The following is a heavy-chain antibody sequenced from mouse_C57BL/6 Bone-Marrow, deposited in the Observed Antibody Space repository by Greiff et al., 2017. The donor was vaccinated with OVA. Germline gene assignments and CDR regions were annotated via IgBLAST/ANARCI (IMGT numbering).Heavy chain of an antibody. CDR2: IDPSDSYT. D-gene: IGHD1-1*01. J-gene: IGHJ4*01. V-gene: IGHV1-69*01. Sequence: QVQLQQPGAELVMPGASVKLSCKASGYTFTSYWMHWVKQRPGQGLEWIGEIDPSDSYTNYNQKFKGKSTLTVDTSSSTAYMQLSSLTSEDSAVYNCARDYYGSSSYYAMDYWGQGTSVTVSS. CDR1: GYTFTSYW. CDR3: ARDYYGSSSYYAMDY.